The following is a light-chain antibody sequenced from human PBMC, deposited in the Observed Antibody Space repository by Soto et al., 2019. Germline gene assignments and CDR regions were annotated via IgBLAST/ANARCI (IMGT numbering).Light chain of an antibody. CDR2: RTS. CDR1: QSISSN. CDR3: QQYNNWTRAT. V-gene: IGKV3-15*01. J-gene: IGKJ4*01. Sequence: EIVITQSPATLSVSPGERATLSCRASQSISSNLAWYQQKPGQAPRLLMFRTSSRATGFPARFSGSGSGTEFNLTISSLQSEDFGVYYCQQYNNWTRATFGGGTKVDI.